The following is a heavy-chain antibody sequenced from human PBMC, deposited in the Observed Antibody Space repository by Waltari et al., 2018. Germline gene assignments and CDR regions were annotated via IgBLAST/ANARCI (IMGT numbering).Heavy chain of an antibody. V-gene: IGHV3-30*02. CDR1: GCSCSSYG. CDR2: IRYDGSNK. Sequence: QVQLVESGGGVVRPGGSLSVPCAASGCSCSSYGIHWVRQAPGKGLGGVAFIRYDGSNKYYADSVKGRFTISRDNSKNTLYLQMNSLRAEDTAVYYCAKDRLNWYFDLWGRGTLVTVSS. J-gene: IGHJ2*01. CDR3: AKDRLNWYFDL.